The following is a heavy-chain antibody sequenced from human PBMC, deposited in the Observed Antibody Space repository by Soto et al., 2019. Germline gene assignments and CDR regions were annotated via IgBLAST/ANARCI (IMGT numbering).Heavy chain of an antibody. CDR2: ISYDGSNK. CDR3: ARGGQLFDY. CDR1: GFTFSTYA. J-gene: IGHJ4*02. Sequence: QVQLVESGGGVVQPGRSLRLSCAASGFTFSTYAMHWVRQAPGKGLEWVALISYDGSNKYYADSVKGRFTISRDSSKNTLYLQMNTLRGEDTAVYYCARGGQLFDYWGQGTLVTVS. D-gene: IGHD6-13*01. V-gene: IGHV3-30-3*01.